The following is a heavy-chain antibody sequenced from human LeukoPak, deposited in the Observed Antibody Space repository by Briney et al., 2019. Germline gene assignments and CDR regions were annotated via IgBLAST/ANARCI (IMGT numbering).Heavy chain of an antibody. CDR3: AKDYDILTGYYTDYFDY. Sequence: PGGSLRLSCAASGFTFSSYAMSWVRQAPGKGLEWVSAISGSGGSTYYADSVKGRFTISGDNSKNTLYLQMNSLRAEDTAVYYCAKDYDILTGYYTDYFDYWGQGTLVTVSS. CDR1: GFTFSSYA. CDR2: ISGSGGST. D-gene: IGHD3-9*01. J-gene: IGHJ4*02. V-gene: IGHV3-23*01.